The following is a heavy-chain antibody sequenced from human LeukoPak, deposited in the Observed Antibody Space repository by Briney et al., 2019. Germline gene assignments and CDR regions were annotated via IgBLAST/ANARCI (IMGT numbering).Heavy chain of an antibody. J-gene: IGHJ4*02. Sequence: ASVTVSCKASGYTFTGYYMHWVRQAPGQGLEWMGWINPNSGGTYYAQKFQGRVTMTSNTSISTAYMELSRLRSDNTAVYYCARDLYGGTSATFDYWGQGTLVTVSS. CDR1: GYTFTGYY. D-gene: IGHD4-23*01. CDR3: ARDLYGGTSATFDY. V-gene: IGHV1-2*02. CDR2: INPNSGGT.